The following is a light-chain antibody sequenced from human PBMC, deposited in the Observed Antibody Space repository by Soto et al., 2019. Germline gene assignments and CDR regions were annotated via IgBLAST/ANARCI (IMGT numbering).Light chain of an antibody. J-gene: IGLJ2*01. V-gene: IGLV1-44*01. CDR2: SND. CDR3: AAWGASLNGWV. Sequence: QSVLTQPPSASGTPGQRVTMSCSGSSSNIGSNTVNWNQQLPGTAPKLLIYSNDQRPSGVPDRFSGSKSGTSASLAISGLQSEDEADYYCAAWGASLNGWVFGGGTKLTVL. CDR1: SSNIGSNT.